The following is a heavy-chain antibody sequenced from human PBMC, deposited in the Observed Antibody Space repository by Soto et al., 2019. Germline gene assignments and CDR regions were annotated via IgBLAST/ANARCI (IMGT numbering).Heavy chain of an antibody. CDR1: GGSISSGDYY. J-gene: IGHJ4*02. CDR2: IYYSGST. V-gene: IGHV4-30-4*01. CDR3: ATPTIFGVVATPDY. Sequence: SETLSLTCTVSGGSISSGDYYWSWIRQPPGKGLEWIGYIYYSGSTYYNPSLKSRVTISVDTSKNQFSLKLSSVTAADTAVYYCATPTIFGVVATPDYWGQGTLVTVSS. D-gene: IGHD3-3*01.